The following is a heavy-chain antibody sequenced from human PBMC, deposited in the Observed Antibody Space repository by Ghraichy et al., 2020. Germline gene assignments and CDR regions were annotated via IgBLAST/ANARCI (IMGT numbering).Heavy chain of an antibody. Sequence: LTCAASGFTFSSYAMSWVRQAPGKGLEWVSAISGSGGSTYYADSVKGRFTISRDNSKNTLYLQMNSLRAEDTAVYYCAKDRRGSSGYYKAVYDAFDIWGQGTMVTVSS. CDR1: GFTFSSYA. J-gene: IGHJ3*02. CDR3: AKDRRGSSGYYKAVYDAFDI. V-gene: IGHV3-23*01. D-gene: IGHD3-22*01. CDR2: ISGSGGST.